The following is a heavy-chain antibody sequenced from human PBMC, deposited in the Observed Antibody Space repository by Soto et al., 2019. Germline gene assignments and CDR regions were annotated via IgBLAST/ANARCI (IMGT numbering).Heavy chain of an antibody. Sequence: PLETLSLTCSVSGGSINSSSYFWGWVRQPPGKGLEWIGSIYYSGSTYYNPSLRSRVTISVDTSKNQFSLKLSSVTAADTAVFYCARHYSSGSRNWFDPWGQGTLVTVSS. V-gene: IGHV4-39*01. CDR3: ARHYSSGSRNWFDP. CDR1: GGSINSSSYF. CDR2: IYYSGST. D-gene: IGHD6-19*01. J-gene: IGHJ5*02.